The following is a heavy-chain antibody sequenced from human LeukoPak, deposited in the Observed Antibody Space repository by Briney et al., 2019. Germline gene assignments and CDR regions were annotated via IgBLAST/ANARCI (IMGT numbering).Heavy chain of an antibody. D-gene: IGHD5-18*01. CDR2: ISYDGSNK. J-gene: IGHJ4*02. Sequence: GGSLRPSCAASGFTFSSYGMPWVRQAPGKGLEWVAVISYDGSNKYYADSVKGRFTISRDNSKNTLYLQMNSLRAEDTAVYYCAKVVSIGYSYGYFDYWGQGTLVTVSS. CDR1: GFTFSSYG. CDR3: AKVVSIGYSYGYFDY. V-gene: IGHV3-30*18.